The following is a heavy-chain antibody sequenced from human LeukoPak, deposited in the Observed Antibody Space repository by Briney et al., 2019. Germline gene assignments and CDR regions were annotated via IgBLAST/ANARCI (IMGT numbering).Heavy chain of an antibody. D-gene: IGHD6-13*01. Sequence: GASVKVSCKASGYTFTSYAMNWVRQAPGQGLEWMGWINTNTGNPTYAQGFTGRFVFSLDTSVSTAYVQISSLKAEDTAVYYCATRYSSSHYYYMDVWGEGTTVTVSS. V-gene: IGHV7-4-1*02. J-gene: IGHJ6*03. CDR1: GYTFTSYA. CDR3: ATRYSSSHYYYMDV. CDR2: INTNTGNP.